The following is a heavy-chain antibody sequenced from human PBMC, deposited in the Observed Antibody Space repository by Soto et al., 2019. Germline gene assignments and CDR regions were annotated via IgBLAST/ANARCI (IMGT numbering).Heavy chain of an antibody. V-gene: IGHV3-73*02. D-gene: IGHD3-10*01. CDR2: IRSKANSYAT. J-gene: IGHJ4*02. CDR3: TRLVYGSGSDLDY. Sequence: EVQLVESGGGLVQPGGSLKLSCAASGFTFSGSAMHWVRQASGKGLEWVGRIRSKANSYATAYAASVKGRFTISRDDSKKTAYLQMNSLKTEDTAVYYCTRLVYGSGSDLDYWGQGTLVTVSS. CDR1: GFTFSGSA.